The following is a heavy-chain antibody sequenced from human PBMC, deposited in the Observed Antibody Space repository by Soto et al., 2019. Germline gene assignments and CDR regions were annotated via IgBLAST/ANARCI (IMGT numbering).Heavy chain of an antibody. CDR3: ARVERGTATTVVDAFDI. J-gene: IGHJ3*02. Sequence: QEQLQQWGAGLLKPSETLSLTCAVYGGFVSSGNYYWSWIRQPPGKGLEWIGEMSHSGGTHFNPSLTGRVTISVDTSKNQFSLKMSSVTAADTALYYCARVERGTATTVVDAFDIWGPGTMVTVSS. CDR2: MSHSGGT. V-gene: IGHV4-34*01. CDR1: GGFVSSGNYY. D-gene: IGHD1-1*01.